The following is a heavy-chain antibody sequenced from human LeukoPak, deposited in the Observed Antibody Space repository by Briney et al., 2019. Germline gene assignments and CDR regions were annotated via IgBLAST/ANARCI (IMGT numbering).Heavy chain of an antibody. Sequence: GGSLRLSCAAFGFTFSNYWMYWVRQAPGKGLECVATINQDGSQKNYLGSVNGRFTISRDNAKNSLYLQMDSLRAEDTAMYYCARWAYWGQGTLVSVSS. CDR3: ARWAY. CDR2: INQDGSQK. V-gene: IGHV3-7*05. J-gene: IGHJ4*02. CDR1: GFTFSNYW.